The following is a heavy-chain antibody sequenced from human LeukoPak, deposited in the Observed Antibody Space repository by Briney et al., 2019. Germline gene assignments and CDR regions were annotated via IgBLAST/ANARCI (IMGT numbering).Heavy chain of an antibody. Sequence: PGGSLRLSCAASGFTFSSYSMNWVRQAPGKGLEWVSSISSSSSYIYYADSVKGRFTISRDNAKNSLYLQMNSLRAEDTAVYYCARSEGGEIVVVVAACFDYWGQGTLVTVSS. V-gene: IGHV3-21*01. D-gene: IGHD2-15*01. CDR2: ISSSSSYI. CDR3: ARSEGGEIVVVVAACFDY. CDR1: GFTFSSYS. J-gene: IGHJ4*02.